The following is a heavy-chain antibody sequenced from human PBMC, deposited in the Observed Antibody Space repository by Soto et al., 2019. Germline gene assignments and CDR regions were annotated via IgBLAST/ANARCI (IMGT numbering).Heavy chain of an antibody. CDR2: ISSSSSYI. J-gene: IGHJ4*02. V-gene: IGHV3-21*01. CDR1: GFTFSSYS. D-gene: IGHD5-18*01. CDR3: ARDLTDMDPFFDY. Sequence: GGSLRLSCAASGFTFSSYSMNWVRQAPGKGLEWVSSISSSSSYIYYADSVNGRFTISRDNAKNSLYLQMNSLRAEDTAVYYCARDLTDMDPFFDYWGQGTLVTVSS.